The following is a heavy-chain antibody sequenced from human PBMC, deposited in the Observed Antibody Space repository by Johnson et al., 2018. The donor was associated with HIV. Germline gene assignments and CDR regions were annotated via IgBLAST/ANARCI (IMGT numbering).Heavy chain of an antibody. CDR2: ISDDGSNK. CDR1: GFTFRSYG. CDR3: ARGIDGSAQNSDAFDN. Sequence: QVQVVESGGGVVQPGRSLRLSCAASGFTFRSYGMHWVRQAPGKGLEWVAVISDDGSNKYYADSVKGRFTISRDNSKNTLYLQMNSLRGEDTAVYYCARGIDGSAQNSDAFDNWGQGTMVTVSS. V-gene: IGHV3-30*03. J-gene: IGHJ3*02. D-gene: IGHD5-24*01.